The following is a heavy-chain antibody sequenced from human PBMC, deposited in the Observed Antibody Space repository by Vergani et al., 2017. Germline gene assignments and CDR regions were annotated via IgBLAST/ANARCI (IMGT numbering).Heavy chain of an antibody. D-gene: IGHD3-10*01. CDR3: AKDGYYGSGSHGVGGGMDV. V-gene: IGHV3-30*02. CDR2: IRYDGSNK. J-gene: IGHJ6*02. CDR1: VFTFSSYG. Sequence: HVQRVESGGGVVQPGGSLRLSCAASVFTFSSYGMHCVRQAPRRGVEWVAFIRYDGSNKYYADSVKGRFTISRENSKNTLYLQMNSLRAEDTAVYYCAKDGYYGSGSHGVGGGMDVWGQGTTVTVSS.